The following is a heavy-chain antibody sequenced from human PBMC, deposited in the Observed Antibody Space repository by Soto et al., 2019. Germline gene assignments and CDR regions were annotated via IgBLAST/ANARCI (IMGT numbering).Heavy chain of an antibody. CDR2: ISSSGTTE. D-gene: IGHD3-16*01. J-gene: IGHJ4*01. CDR1: GFTFSGYY. Sequence: GGPLRLSCAAYGFTFSGYYMSWIRQAPGKGLDWISYISSSGTTENYADSVKGRFTVSRDNAKNSLYLQVNSLRAEDTAVYYCARDRGAVFGHDIDYWGHETLFTLSS. CDR3: ARDRGAVFGHDIDY. V-gene: IGHV3-11*01.